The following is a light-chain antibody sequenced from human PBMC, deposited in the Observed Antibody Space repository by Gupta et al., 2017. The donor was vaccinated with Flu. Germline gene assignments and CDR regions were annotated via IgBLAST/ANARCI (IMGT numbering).Light chain of an antibody. CDR3: QKSYSPPPPLI. V-gene: IGKV1-39*01. J-gene: IGKJ4*01. CDR1: QSIRSY. CDR2: AAS. Sequence: DIQMTQSPSSLSASVGDRVTITCRASQSIRSYLNWYQQRPGKAPKLLIYAASSLQSGVPSRFSGSGSGKDFPPTISSLQPEDFATYYFQKSYSPPPPLIFGGGTKVEIK.